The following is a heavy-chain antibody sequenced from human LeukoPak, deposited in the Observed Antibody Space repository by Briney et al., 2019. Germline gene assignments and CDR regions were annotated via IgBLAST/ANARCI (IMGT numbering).Heavy chain of an antibody. J-gene: IGHJ4*02. V-gene: IGHV3-53*01. Sequence: QAGGSLRLSGAASGFTVITNDMTWVRQAPGKGLEWGSVLYSDGNTKYADSVQGRFTISRDNSKNTLYLEMNSLSPDDTAVYYCARGVETLAANTLAYWGKGTLVTVSS. D-gene: IGHD3-16*01. CDR1: GFTVITND. CDR2: LYSDGNT. CDR3: ARGVETLAANTLAY.